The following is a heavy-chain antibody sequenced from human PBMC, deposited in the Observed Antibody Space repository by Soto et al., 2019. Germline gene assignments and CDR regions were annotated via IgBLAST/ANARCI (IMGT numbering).Heavy chain of an antibody. CDR1: GFTFRDYD. V-gene: IGHV3-11*01. CDR3: ARKGPRAARPNH. CDR2: ISSSGTVT. Sequence: QVQLVESGGGLVRPGGSLRLSCAASGFTFRDYDMSWIRQAPGKGLEWVSCISSSGTVTNYADSVKGRFINSRDNAQNSLYGEMNSLRVEDTVVYYCARKGPRAARPNHWVQGTLVTVSS. J-gene: IGHJ5*02. D-gene: IGHD6-6*01.